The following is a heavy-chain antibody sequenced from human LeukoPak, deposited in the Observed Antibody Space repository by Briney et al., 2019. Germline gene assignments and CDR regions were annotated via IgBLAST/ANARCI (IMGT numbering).Heavy chain of an antibody. D-gene: IGHD1-1*01. J-gene: IGHJ4*02. CDR2: IFPDDSNT. CDR3: ARQTRRTAMEDRRIDY. CDR1: GCSFASSS. V-gene: IGHV5-51*01. Sequence: GESLKISCEAFGCSFASSSIAWVRQMPGKGLEWMRIIFPDDSNTGYNPSFQGQVTMSADKSVSTAYLQWSSLKASDTAIYYCARQTRRTAMEDRRIDYWGQGTLVIVSS.